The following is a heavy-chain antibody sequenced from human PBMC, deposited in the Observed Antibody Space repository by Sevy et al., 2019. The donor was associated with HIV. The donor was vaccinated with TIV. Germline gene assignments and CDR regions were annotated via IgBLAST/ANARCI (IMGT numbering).Heavy chain of an antibody. CDR2: ISGSGGST. CDR3: AKGDRTFYGLDV. V-gene: IGHV3-23*01. J-gene: IGHJ6*02. Sequence: QLGGPLRLSCAASGFTFSTYAMSWVRQAPGKGLEWVSGISGSGGSTYYADSLKGRFTIFRDNSKNTLSLQMNSLRAEDTAVYYCAKGDRTFYGLDVWGQGTTVTVSS. CDR1: GFTFSTYA. D-gene: IGHD2-15*01.